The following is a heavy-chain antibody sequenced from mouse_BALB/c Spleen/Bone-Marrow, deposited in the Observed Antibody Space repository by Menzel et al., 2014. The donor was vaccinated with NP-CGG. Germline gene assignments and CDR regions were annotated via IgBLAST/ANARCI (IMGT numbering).Heavy chain of an antibody. Sequence: VQLQESGPGLVAPSQSLSITCTVSGFSLTSSGVHWVRQLPGKGLEWLGVIWAGGSANYNSALMSRLSISKDNSKSQVFLKMNSLQTDDTAMYYCARGGEFITSAFDYWGQGTTLTVSS. D-gene: IGHD1-2*01. CDR1: GFSLTSSG. CDR2: IWAGGSA. J-gene: IGHJ2*01. CDR3: ARGGEFITSAFDY. V-gene: IGHV2-9*02.